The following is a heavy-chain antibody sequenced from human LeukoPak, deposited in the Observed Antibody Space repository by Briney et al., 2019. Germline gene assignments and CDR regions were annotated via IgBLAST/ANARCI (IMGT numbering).Heavy chain of an antibody. CDR2: IKQDGSER. CDR1: GFTFPSHW. Sequence: GGSLRLSCAASGFTFPSHWMSWVRQAPGKGLEWVANIKQDGSERYYVDSVKGRFTISRDNAKNSLYLQMNSLRAEDTAEYYCARESFITMVRGVDFDSWGQGTLVTV. D-gene: IGHD3-10*01. CDR3: ARESFITMVRGVDFDS. V-gene: IGHV3-7*01. J-gene: IGHJ4*02.